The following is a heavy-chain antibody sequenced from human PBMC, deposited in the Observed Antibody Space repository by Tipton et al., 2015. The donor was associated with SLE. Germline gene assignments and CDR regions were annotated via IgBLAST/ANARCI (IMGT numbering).Heavy chain of an antibody. J-gene: IGHJ6*04. CDR1: GGSISSYY. Sequence: TLSLTCTVSGGSISSYYWSWFRQPPGKGLEWIGRIYTSGSTNYHPSLKSRVTISVDTSKNQFSLKLSSVTAADTAVYYCAREDIVLMVYALVDVWGKGTTVTVSS. V-gene: IGHV4-4*08. CDR3: AREDIVLMVYALVDV. CDR2: IYTSGST. D-gene: IGHD2-8*01.